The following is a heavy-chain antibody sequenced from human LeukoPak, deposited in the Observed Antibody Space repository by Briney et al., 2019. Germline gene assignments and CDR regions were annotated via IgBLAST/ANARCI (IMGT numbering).Heavy chain of an antibody. V-gene: IGHV3-53*01. CDR3: ARGPRGDGYNDY. CDR2: IYSDGST. D-gene: IGHD5-24*01. Sequence: GGSLRLSCAASGFTVSSNYMSWVRQAPGKGLEWVSVIYSDGSTYYADSVKCRFTISRDNSKNTLYLQMNSLRAEDTAVYYCARGPRGDGYNDYWGQGTLVTVSS. CDR1: GFTVSSNY. J-gene: IGHJ4*02.